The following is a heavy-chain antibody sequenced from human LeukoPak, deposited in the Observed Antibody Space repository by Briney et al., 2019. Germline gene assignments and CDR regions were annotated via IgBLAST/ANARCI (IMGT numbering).Heavy chain of an antibody. D-gene: IGHD2-2*01. V-gene: IGHV1-2*02. CDR3: ARDHCTSSGCYEYYYYGMDV. CDR2: INPNSGGT. Sequence: ASVKVSCKASGYTFTDYYLQWERQAPGQGLEWMGWINPNSGGTNSAQKFQGRVTMTRDTSVSTAYMELSRLRSDDTAVYYCARDHCTSSGCYEYYYYGMDVWGQGTTVTVSS. CDR1: GYTFTDYY. J-gene: IGHJ6*02.